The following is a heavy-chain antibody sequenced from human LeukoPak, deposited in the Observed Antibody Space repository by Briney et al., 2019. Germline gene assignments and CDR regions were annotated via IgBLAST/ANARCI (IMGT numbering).Heavy chain of an antibody. CDR3: AREQAWELLPYYMDV. V-gene: IGHV4-59*01. CDR2: IFDSGTT. D-gene: IGHD1-26*01. CDR1: GGSIGSYF. Sequence: SETLSLTCTVSGGSIGSYFWHWIRQPPGKGLEWMGYIFDSGTTAYNPSLKRRVTMSVDTSKNQFSLNLSSVTAADTAVYYCAREQAWELLPYYMDVWGKGTTVTVSS. J-gene: IGHJ6*03.